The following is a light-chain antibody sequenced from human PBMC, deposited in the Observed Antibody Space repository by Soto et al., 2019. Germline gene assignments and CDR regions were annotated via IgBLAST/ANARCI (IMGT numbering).Light chain of an antibody. Sequence: EIVMTQSPATLSVSPGERATLSCRASQSVSSNLAWYQQKPGQAPRLLIYGASTRATGIPARFSGSGSGTEFTLTINSLQSEDFAVYYCQQYNNWTPLTFGGGTKVEIK. CDR3: QQYNNWTPLT. V-gene: IGKV3D-15*01. J-gene: IGKJ4*01. CDR2: GAS. CDR1: QSVSSN.